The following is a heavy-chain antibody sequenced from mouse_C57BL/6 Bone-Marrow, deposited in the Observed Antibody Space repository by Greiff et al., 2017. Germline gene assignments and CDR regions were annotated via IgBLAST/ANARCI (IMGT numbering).Heavy chain of an antibody. CDR2: ISSGGSYT. V-gene: IGHV5-6*01. J-gene: IGHJ1*03. D-gene: IGHD1-1*01. CDR3: ARPPYYYGSSRGYFDV. Sequence: EVKLVESGGDLVKPGWSLKLSCAASGFTFSSYGMSWVRQTPDKRLEWVATISSGGSYTYYPDSVKGRFTISRDNAKNTLYLQMSSLKSEDTAMYYCARPPYYYGSSRGYFDVWGTGTTVTVSS. CDR1: GFTFSSYG.